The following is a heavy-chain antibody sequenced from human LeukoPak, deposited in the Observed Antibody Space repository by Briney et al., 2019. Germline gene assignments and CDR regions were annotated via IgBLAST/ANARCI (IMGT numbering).Heavy chain of an antibody. CDR3: ARDRGYSNSLGYFDL. D-gene: IGHD4-11*01. Sequence: GGSLRLSCAASGFTFSSYSMNWVRQAPGKGLEWVSSISSSSSYIYYADSVKGRFTISRDSAKNSLYLQMNSLRAEDTAVYYCARDRGYSNSLGYFDLWGRGTLVTVSS. CDR1: GFTFSSYS. J-gene: IGHJ2*01. CDR2: ISSSSSYI. V-gene: IGHV3-21*01.